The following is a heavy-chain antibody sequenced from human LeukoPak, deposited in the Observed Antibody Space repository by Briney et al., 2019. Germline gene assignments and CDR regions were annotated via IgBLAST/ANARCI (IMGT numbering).Heavy chain of an antibody. CDR1: GGSFSGYY. J-gene: IGHJ4*02. Sequence: SETLPLTCAVYGGSFSGYYWSWIRQPPGKGLEWIGEINHSGSTNYNPSLKSRVTISVDTSKNQFSLKLSSVTAADTAVYYCARGMRLLWFGELSFDYWGQGTLVTVSS. CDR3: ARGMRLLWFGELSFDY. CDR2: INHSGST. D-gene: IGHD3-10*01. V-gene: IGHV4-34*01.